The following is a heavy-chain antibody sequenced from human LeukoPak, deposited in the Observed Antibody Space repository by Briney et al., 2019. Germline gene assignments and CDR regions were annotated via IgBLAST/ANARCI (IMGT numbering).Heavy chain of an antibody. CDR3: ARASGSPLLLYFDY. V-gene: IGHV3-48*03. D-gene: IGHD1-26*01. J-gene: IGHJ4*02. CDR1: GFTFSSYE. Sequence: PGGSLRLSCAASGFTFSSYEMNWVRQAPGKGLEWVSYISSSGSTIYYADSVKGRFTISRDNAKNSLYLQMNSLRAEDTAVYYCARASGSPLLLYFDYWGQGTLVTVSS. CDR2: ISSSGSTI.